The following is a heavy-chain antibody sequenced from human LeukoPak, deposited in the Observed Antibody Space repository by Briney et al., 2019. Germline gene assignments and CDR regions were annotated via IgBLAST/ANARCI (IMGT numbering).Heavy chain of an antibody. CDR3: ARGAYSRGWLTISGGIFDY. J-gene: IGHJ4*02. D-gene: IGHD6-19*01. CDR2: IDSNGGNT. CDR1: DFTLSYFV. V-gene: IGHV3-23*01. Sequence: GGSLRLSCAASDFTLSYFVMNWVRQAPGKGLEWVSSIDSNGGNTFYTDSVKGRFIISRDNARNTLFLQMNSLKADDTAIYFCARGAYSRGWLTISGGIFDYWGQGSMVTVSS.